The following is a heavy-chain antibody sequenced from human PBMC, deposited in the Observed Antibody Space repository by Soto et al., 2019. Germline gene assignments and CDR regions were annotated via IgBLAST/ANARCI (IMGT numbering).Heavy chain of an antibody. J-gene: IGHJ6*02. V-gene: IGHV1-69*13. CDR1: RVAFSKFI. D-gene: IGHD6-19*01. CDR3: AKVRYSSPMCYYYGMDV. Sequence: SVKVSCNASRVAFSKFIVTWVRQAPGLGLEWVGGIIPIFGTANYAQKFQGRVTITADESTSTSYMEVNNLRSEDTAVYYCAKVRYSSPMCYYYGMDVWGQGTTVTVSS. CDR2: IIPIFGTA.